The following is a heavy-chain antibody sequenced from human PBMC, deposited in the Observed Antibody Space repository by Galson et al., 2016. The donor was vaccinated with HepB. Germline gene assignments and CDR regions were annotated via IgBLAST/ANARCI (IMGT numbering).Heavy chain of an antibody. J-gene: IGHJ4*02. V-gene: IGHV3-11*06. CDR3: AKGRGAGNYYKALDY. D-gene: IGHD3-10*01. CDR2: ISPTSNDI. CDR1: GFTFSDYY. Sequence: SLRLSCAASGFTFSDYYMSWIRQAPGKGLEWVSYISPTSNDINFADSVVGRFSISRDNAKNSLYLQMNTLGAEDTAVYYCAKGRGAGNYYKALDYWGQGTLVTVSS.